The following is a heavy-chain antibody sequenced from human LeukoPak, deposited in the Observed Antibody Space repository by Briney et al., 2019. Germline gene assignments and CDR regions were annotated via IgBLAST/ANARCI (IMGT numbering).Heavy chain of an antibody. V-gene: IGHV1-69*04. J-gene: IGHJ4*02. CDR2: IVPILGIA. CDR1: GGTFSSYA. Sequence: GASVKVSCTASGGTFSSYAISWVRQAPGQGLEWMGRIVPILGIANYAQKFQGRVTITADKSTSTAYMELSSLRSEDTAVYYCARQSRIAAAGPGEDYWGQGTLVTVSS. D-gene: IGHD6-13*01. CDR3: ARQSRIAAAGPGEDY.